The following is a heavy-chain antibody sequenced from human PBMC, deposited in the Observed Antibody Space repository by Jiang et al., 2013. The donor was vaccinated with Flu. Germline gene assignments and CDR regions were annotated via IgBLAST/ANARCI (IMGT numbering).Heavy chain of an antibody. V-gene: IGHV4-59*11. D-gene: IGHD2-15*01. J-gene: IGHJ6*03. CDR3: ARAIDCSGGSCIYYYYYMDV. Sequence: LLKPSETLSLTCTVSGGSISSHYWSWIRQPPGKGLEWIGYIYYSGSTDYNPSLKSRVTISVDTSKNQFSLKLSSVTAADTAVYYCARAIDCSGGSCIYYYYYMDVWGKGTTVTVSS. CDR2: IYYSGST. CDR1: GGSISSHY.